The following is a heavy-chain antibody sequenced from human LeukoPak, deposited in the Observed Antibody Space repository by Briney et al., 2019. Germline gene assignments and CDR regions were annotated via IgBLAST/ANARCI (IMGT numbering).Heavy chain of an antibody. D-gene: IGHD6-25*01. CDR2: INPDRGGS. CDR3: TISIQAAAIPAFDY. J-gene: IGHJ4*02. V-gene: IGHV1-2*02. Sequence: ASVKVSCKAPGNTFAGHNIHWMRQAPGQGLELMGWINPDRGGSDYARQFQGRVTMTSDTSIRAAYMELSSLVSEDSAVYFCTISIQAAAIPAFDYWGQGTLVTVSS. CDR1: GNTFAGHN.